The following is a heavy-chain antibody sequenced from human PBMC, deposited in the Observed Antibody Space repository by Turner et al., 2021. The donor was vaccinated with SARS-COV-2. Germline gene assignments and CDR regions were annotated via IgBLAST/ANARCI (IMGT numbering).Heavy chain of an antibody. D-gene: IGHD2-15*01. CDR1: VSPLSGSS. CDR3: TRELGYCSDGSCRFEYDY. CDR2: IHFSGTT. J-gene: IGHJ4*02. V-gene: IGHV4-59*01. Sequence: QVQLQESGPGLVKPSATLSLTCTLPVSPLSGSSWSWVRQPPGKGLDWIGYIHFSGTTNYNPSLRSRVTISLDTSKSQFSLHLRSVTAADTAVYYCTRELGYCSDGSCRFEYDYWGQGTLVTVSS.